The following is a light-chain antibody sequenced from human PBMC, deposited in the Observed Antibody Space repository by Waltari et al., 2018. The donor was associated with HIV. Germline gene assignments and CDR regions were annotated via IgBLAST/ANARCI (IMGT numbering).Light chain of an antibody. CDR1: QSVSSN. Sequence: EIVMTQSPATLSVFPGERATLSCRASQSVSSNLAWYQQKPGQAPRPHIYGASTRATGIPARFSGSGSGTEFTLTISGLQSEDFAVYYCQHYNHGPPLTFGGGTKVEIK. V-gene: IGKV3-15*01. J-gene: IGKJ4*01. CDR2: GAS. CDR3: QHYNHGPPLT.